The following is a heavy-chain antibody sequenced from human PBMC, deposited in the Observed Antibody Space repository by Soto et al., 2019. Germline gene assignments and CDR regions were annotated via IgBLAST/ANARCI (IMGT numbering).Heavy chain of an antibody. CDR1: GDSVSSNSAA. D-gene: IGHD2-15*01. V-gene: IGHV6-1*01. Sequence: SQTLSLTCVISGDSVSSNSAAWNWVRQSPSRGLEWLGRTYYRSKWYNDYAVSVKGRITINPDTSKNQFSLQLNSVTPEDTAVYYCARAMVAATPSYYYYYGMDVWGQGTTVTVSS. J-gene: IGHJ6*02. CDR3: ARAMVAATPSYYYYYGMDV. CDR2: TYYRSKWYN.